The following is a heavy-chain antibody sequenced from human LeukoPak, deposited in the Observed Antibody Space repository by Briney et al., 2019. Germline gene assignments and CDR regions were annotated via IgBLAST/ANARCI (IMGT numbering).Heavy chain of an antibody. Sequence: KTSETLSLTCAVYGGSFSGYYWSWIRQPPGKGLEWIGEINHSGSTNYNPSLKSRVTISVDTSKNQFSLKPSSVTAADTAVYYCARGRRYFDWSRQYYFDYWGQGTLVTVSS. J-gene: IGHJ4*02. CDR1: GGSFSGYY. CDR3: ARGRRYFDWSRQYYFDY. CDR2: INHSGST. D-gene: IGHD3-9*01. V-gene: IGHV4-34*01.